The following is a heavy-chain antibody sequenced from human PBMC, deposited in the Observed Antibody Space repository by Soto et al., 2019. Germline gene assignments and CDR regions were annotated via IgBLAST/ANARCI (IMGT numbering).Heavy chain of an antibody. J-gene: IGHJ6*02. Sequence: EVQLVESGGGLVQPGGSLRLSCASSGFTFSSYWMHWVRQTPGKGLEWVSRIKGDGTTTNYADSVRGRFTISRDNVKNTLSLKMNSPRVDDRAVYYCAIGLKGQFGLDVWGQGATAIVSS. V-gene: IGHV3-74*01. D-gene: IGHD5-12*01. CDR1: GFTFSSYW. CDR2: IKGDGTTT. CDR3: AIGLKGQFGLDV.